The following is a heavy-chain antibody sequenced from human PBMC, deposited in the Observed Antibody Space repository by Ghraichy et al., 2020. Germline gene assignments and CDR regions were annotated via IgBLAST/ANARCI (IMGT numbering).Heavy chain of an antibody. J-gene: IGHJ6*02. CDR2: ISHDGHFK. CDR3: ARDIKSSSWSYYYNTMDV. Sequence: GESLNISCAASGFSFRTYSMHWVRQAPGKGLEWVAVISHDGHFKYYADSVKGRFTISRDNPTNTVYLELSSLRGEDTAVYYCARDIKSSSWSYYYNTMDVCGQGTTVTVSS. V-gene: IGHV3-30-3*01. CDR1: GFSFRTYS. D-gene: IGHD6-13*01.